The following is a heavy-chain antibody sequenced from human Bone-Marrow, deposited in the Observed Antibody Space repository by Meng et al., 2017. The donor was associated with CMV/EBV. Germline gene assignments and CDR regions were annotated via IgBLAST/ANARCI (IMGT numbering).Heavy chain of an antibody. Sequence: SETLSLTCTVSGGSISSSSYYWGWIRQPPGKGLEWIGSMYYSGSTYYNPSLKSRVTISVDTSKNQFSLKLSSVTAADTAVYYCARGYSYGYGVRYWGQGTRVSGSS. CDR1: GGSISSSSYY. CDR3: ARGYSYGYGVRY. D-gene: IGHD5-18*01. V-gene: IGHV4-39*07. J-gene: IGHJ4*02. CDR2: MYYSGST.